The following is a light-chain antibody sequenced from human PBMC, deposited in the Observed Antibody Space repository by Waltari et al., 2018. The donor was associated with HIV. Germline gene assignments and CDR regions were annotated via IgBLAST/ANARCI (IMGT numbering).Light chain of an antibody. CDR2: GNS. Sequence: QSVLTPPPSVSGAPGQRVTIPCTGSSSNIGAGYDVHWYQQLPGTAPKPLIYGNSNRPSGVPDRFSGSKSGTSASLAITGLQAEDEADYYCQSYDSSLSGWVFGGGTKLTVL. J-gene: IGLJ3*02. CDR3: QSYDSSLSGWV. V-gene: IGLV1-40*01. CDR1: SSNIGAGYD.